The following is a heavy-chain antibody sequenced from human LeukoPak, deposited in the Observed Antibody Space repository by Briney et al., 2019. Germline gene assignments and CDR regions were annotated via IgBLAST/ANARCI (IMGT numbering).Heavy chain of an antibody. Sequence: SETLSLTCTVSGGSVSSTTYYWSWIRQPPGKGLEWIASINYSGSTYYNPSLKSRVTISVDTSENQFSLKLSSVTAADTAVYYCSRESGAFSPFGYWGQGTLVTVSS. V-gene: IGHV4-39*02. CDR3: SRESGAFSPFGY. D-gene: IGHD1-26*01. J-gene: IGHJ4*02. CDR1: GGSVSSTTYY. CDR2: INYSGST.